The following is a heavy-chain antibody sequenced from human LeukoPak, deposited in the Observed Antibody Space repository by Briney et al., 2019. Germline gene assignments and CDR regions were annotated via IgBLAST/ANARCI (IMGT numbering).Heavy chain of an antibody. CDR3: ARETAGGGSWQPFDY. CDR1: GYPFTSYG. Sequence: ASVKVSCKASGYPFTSYGIRWVRQAPGQGLEWMGWISPYNGDTNYEQKLQGRVTMTTDTSTSTVYMELRSLRSDDTAVYYCARETAGGGSWQPFDYWGQGTLVTVSS. D-gene: IGHD6-13*01. V-gene: IGHV1-18*01. J-gene: IGHJ4*02. CDR2: ISPYNGDT.